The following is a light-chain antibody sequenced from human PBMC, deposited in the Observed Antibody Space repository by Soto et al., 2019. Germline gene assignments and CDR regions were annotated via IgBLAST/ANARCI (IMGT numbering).Light chain of an antibody. CDR3: QSYDSSLSGYV. J-gene: IGLJ1*01. Sequence: QSVLTQPPSVSGAPGQRVTISCTGSSSNIGAGYDVHWYQQLPGTAPKLLIYGNSNRPSGVPDRFSGSKSGTSASLAITGLHAENEPDYYCQSYDSSLSGYVFGTGTKLTVL. CDR2: GNS. CDR1: SSNIGAGYD. V-gene: IGLV1-40*01.